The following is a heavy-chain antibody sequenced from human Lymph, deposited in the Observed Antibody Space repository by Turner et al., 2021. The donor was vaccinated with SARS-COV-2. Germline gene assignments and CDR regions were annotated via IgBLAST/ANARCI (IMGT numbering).Heavy chain of an antibody. CDR1: GGSISSYY. D-gene: IGHD6-19*01. V-gene: IGHV4-59*08. CDR3: ARHGFSGWYGGGMDV. Sequence: QVQLQESGPGLVRPSETLSLTCTVSGGSISSYYWSWTRQPPGKGLEWIGYIHYSGSTNYNLSLKSRVTISVDTSKNQFSLKLSSVTAADAAVYYCARHGFSGWYGGGMDVWGQGTTVTVSS. CDR2: IHYSGST. J-gene: IGHJ6*02.